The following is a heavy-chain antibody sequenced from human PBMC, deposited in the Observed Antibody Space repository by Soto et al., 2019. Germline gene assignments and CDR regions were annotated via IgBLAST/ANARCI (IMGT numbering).Heavy chain of an antibody. Sequence: QVPLVQSGAEVKKPGSSVKVSCKASGGTFSSYAISWVRQAPGQGLEWMGGIIPIFGTANYAQKFQGRVTITADESTSTAYMELSRLRSEDTAVYYCARPRPHGSGSYYWLDYWGQGTLVTVSS. V-gene: IGHV1-69*01. CDR1: GGTFSSYA. CDR2: IIPIFGTA. J-gene: IGHJ4*02. D-gene: IGHD3-10*01. CDR3: ARPRPHGSGSYYWLDY.